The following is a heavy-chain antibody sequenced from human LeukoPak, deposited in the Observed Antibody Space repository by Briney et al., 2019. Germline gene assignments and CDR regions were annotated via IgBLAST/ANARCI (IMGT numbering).Heavy chain of an antibody. V-gene: IGHV4-34*01. Sequence: SETLSLTCAVYGGSFSGYYWSWIRQPPGKGLEWIGEINHSGSTNYNPPLKSRVTISVDTSKNQFSLKLSSVTAADTAVYYCARVSRYFDWLLNPPYFDYWGQGTLVTVSS. D-gene: IGHD3-9*01. CDR1: GGSFSGYY. CDR2: INHSGST. J-gene: IGHJ4*02. CDR3: ARVSRYFDWLLNPPYFDY.